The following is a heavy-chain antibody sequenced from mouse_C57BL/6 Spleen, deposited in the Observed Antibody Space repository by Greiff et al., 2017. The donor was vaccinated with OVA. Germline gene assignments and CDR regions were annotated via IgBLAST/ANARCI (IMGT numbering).Heavy chain of an antibody. Sequence: VQLQQSGAELVKPGASVKLSCKASGYTFTSYWMQWVKQRPGQGLEWIGEIDPSDSYTNYNQKFKGKATLTVDTSSSTAYMQLSSLTSEDSAVYYCARGDLDQTAWFAYRGQGTLVTVSA. J-gene: IGHJ3*01. V-gene: IGHV1-50*01. CDR3: ARGDLDQTAWFAY. CDR1: GYTFTSYW. CDR2: IDPSDSYT.